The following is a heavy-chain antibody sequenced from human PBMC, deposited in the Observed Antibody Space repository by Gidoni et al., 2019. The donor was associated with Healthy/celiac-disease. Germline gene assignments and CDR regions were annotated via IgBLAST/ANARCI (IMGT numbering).Heavy chain of an antibody. CDR3: AKGTTYCSGGSCYEYYYGMDV. D-gene: IGHD2-15*01. CDR1: GFTFSSYA. V-gene: IGHV3-23*01. CDR2: ISGSGGST. J-gene: IGHJ6*02. Sequence: EVQLLESGGGLVQPGGSLRLSCAASGFTFSSYAMSWVRQAPGKGLEWVSAISGSGGSTYYADSVKGRFTISRDNSKNTLYLQMNSLRAEDTAVYYCAKGTTYCSGGSCYEYYYGMDVWGQGTTVTVSS.